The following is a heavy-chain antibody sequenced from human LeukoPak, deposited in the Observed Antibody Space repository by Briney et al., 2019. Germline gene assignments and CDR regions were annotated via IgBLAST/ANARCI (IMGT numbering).Heavy chain of an antibody. Sequence: GGSLRLSWAASGFTFGTYAMSWVRQAPGKGLEWVSAISGSGGSTYYADSVKGRFTISRDNSKNTLYLQMNSLRAEDTAVYYCAKVWDPTYYDFWSGYPKNAFDIWGQGTMVTVSS. J-gene: IGHJ3*02. D-gene: IGHD3-3*01. CDR3: AKVWDPTYYDFWSGYPKNAFDI. V-gene: IGHV3-23*01. CDR1: GFTFGTYA. CDR2: ISGSGGST.